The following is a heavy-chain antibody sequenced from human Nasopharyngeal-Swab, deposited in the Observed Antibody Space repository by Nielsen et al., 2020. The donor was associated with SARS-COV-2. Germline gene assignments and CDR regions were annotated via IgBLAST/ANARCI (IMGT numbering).Heavy chain of an antibody. CDR2: IGTAGDT. CDR1: GFTFSSYD. V-gene: IGHV3-13*01. Sequence: GESLKISCAASGFTFSSYDMHWVRQATGKGLEWVSAIGTAGDTYYPGSMKGRFTISRENAKNSLYLQMNSLRAGDTAVYYCARGFQYSSSWSGGGFDYWGQGNLVTVSS. D-gene: IGHD6-13*01. CDR3: ARGFQYSSSWSGGGFDY. J-gene: IGHJ4*02.